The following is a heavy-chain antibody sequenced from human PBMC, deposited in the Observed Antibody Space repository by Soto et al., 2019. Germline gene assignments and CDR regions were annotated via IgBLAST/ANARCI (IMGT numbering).Heavy chain of an antibody. Sequence: EMQLLESGGGLVQPGGSLRLSCAASGFTFTSYAMAWVRQAPGKGLEWVSDIGVDGGNIKYVDSVKGRFIISRDNSKNPLYLQMDSLRAEDTATYYCVKERYGSGSYPYFDYWGQGTPVTVSS. CDR3: VKERYGSGSYPYFDY. J-gene: IGHJ4*02. CDR2: IGVDGGNI. CDR1: GFTFTSYA. V-gene: IGHV3-23*01. D-gene: IGHD3-10*01.